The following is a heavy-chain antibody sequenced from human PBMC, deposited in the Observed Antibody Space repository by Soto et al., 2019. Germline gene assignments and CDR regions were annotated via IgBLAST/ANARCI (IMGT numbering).Heavy chain of an antibody. Sequence: ASVKVSRKASGYTFTSYGISWVRQAPGQGLEWMGWISAYNGNTNYAQKLQGRVTMTTDTSTSTAYMELRSLRSDDTAVYYCARVPATSGVIAFDIWGQGTMVTVSS. D-gene: IGHD3-10*01. CDR1: GYTFTSYG. J-gene: IGHJ3*02. V-gene: IGHV1-18*01. CDR3: ARVPATSGVIAFDI. CDR2: ISAYNGNT.